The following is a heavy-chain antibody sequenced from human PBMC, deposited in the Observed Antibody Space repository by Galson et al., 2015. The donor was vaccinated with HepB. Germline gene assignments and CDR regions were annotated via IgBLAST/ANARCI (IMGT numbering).Heavy chain of an antibody. Sequence: SLRLSCAASGFTFSSYWMSWVRQAPGKGLEWVANIKQDGSEKYYVVSVKGRFTISRDNAKNSLYLQMNSLRAEDTAVYYCASRGPYYEPGAFDIWGQGTMVTVSS. V-gene: IGHV3-7*01. J-gene: IGHJ3*02. CDR3: ASRGPYYEPGAFDI. CDR1: GFTFSSYW. CDR2: IKQDGSEK. D-gene: IGHD3-3*01.